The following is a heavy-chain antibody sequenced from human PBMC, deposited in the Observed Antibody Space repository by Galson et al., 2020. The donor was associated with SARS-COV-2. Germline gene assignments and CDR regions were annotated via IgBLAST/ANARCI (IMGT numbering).Heavy chain of an antibody. D-gene: IGHD3-9*01. J-gene: IGHJ3*01. V-gene: IGHV2-70*13. Sequence: SGPTLVKPTGTLTLTCNFSGFSLSTRGMCVTWVRQPPGKALEWLELIDWDGNKVFTTSLMPRLAISRDMSKDQVVLTMTNVDPLDTATYYCARMDALTGTRAFDVWGPGTMVTVSS. CDR1: GFSLSTRGMC. CDR3: ARMDALTGTRAFDV. CDR2: IDWDGNK.